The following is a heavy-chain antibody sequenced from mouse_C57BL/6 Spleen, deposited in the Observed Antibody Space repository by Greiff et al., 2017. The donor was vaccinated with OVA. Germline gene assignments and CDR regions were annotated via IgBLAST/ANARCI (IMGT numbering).Heavy chain of an antibody. D-gene: IGHD2-4*01. Sequence: EVQLQQSGPELVKPGASVKILCKAFGYTFTDHNMDWVKQSHGKSLEWIGDINPNNGGTIYNQKFTGKATLTVDKSSSTAYMELRSLTSEDTAVYYCARGGYDYDYAMDYWGQGTSVTVSS. CDR3: ARGGYDYDYAMDY. CDR1: GYTFTDHN. V-gene: IGHV1-18*01. CDR2: INPNNGGT. J-gene: IGHJ4*01.